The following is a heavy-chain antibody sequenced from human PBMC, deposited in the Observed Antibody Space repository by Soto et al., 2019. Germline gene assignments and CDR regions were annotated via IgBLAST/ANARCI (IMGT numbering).Heavy chain of an antibody. Sequence: QVQLVESGGGVVQPGRSLRLSCAASGFTFSSYGMHWVRQAPGKGLEWVAVIWYDGSNKYYADSVKGRFTISRDNSKNTLYLQMNSLRAEDTAVYYCARDGYYDILTGSYSPICDYWGQGTLVTVSS. CDR1: GFTFSSYG. J-gene: IGHJ4*02. D-gene: IGHD3-9*01. V-gene: IGHV3-33*01. CDR3: ARDGYYDILTGSYSPICDY. CDR2: IWYDGSNK.